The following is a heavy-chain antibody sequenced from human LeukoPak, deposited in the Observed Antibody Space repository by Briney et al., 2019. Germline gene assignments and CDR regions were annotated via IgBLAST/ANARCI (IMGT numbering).Heavy chain of an antibody. CDR3: AKDMRGDDILTLDY. D-gene: IGHD3-9*01. Sequence: GGSLRLSCAASGFTFDEYAMHWVRQAPGKGLEGVSGISWNSGSIGYADSVKGRFTISRDNAKHSLYLQMNSLRAEDTALYYCAKDMRGDDILTLDYWGQGTLVTVSS. J-gene: IGHJ4*02. CDR2: ISWNSGSI. V-gene: IGHV3-9*01. CDR1: GFTFDEYA.